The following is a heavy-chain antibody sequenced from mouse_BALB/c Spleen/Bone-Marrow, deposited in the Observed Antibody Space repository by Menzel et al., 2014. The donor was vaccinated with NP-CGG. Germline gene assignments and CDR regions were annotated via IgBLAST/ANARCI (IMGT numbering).Heavy chain of an antibody. V-gene: IGHV5-17*02. CDR1: GFIFSSFG. J-gene: IGHJ2*01. CDR2: ISSGSSTI. Sequence: EVKLMESGGGLVQPGGSRKLSCAASGFIFSSFGMHWVRQAPEKGLEWVAYISSGSSTIFYADTVKGRFTISRDNPRNTLFLQMTSLRSEDTAMYYCTRGGNWDDFDYWGQGTTFTVSS. CDR3: TRGGNWDDFDY. D-gene: IGHD4-1*01.